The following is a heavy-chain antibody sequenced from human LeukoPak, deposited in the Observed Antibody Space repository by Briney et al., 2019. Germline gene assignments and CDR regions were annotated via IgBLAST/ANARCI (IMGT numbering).Heavy chain of an antibody. CDR1: GFTFSSYA. CDR2: ISGSGGSI. Sequence: HSGGSLRLSCAASGFTFSSYAMSWVRQAPGKGLEWVSAISGSGGSIYYADSVKGRFTISRDNSKNTLYLQMNSLRAEDTAVYYCAKLTGQATMANFDYWGQGTLVTVSS. V-gene: IGHV3-23*01. J-gene: IGHJ4*02. CDR3: AKLTGQATMANFDY. D-gene: IGHD3-10*01.